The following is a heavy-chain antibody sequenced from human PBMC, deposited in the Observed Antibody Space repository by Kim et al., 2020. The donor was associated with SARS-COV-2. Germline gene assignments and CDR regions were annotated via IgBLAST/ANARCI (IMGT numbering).Heavy chain of an antibody. D-gene: IGHD4-4*01. CDR1: GFTFSSYG. CDR2: ISYDGNNK. J-gene: IGHJ6*02. Sequence: GGSLRLSCAASGFTFSSYGMHWVRQAPGKGLEWVAVISYDGNNKYYADSVKGRFTISRDNSKNTLYLQMNSLRAEDTAVYSCAKDQYQQLRFYYYHGMDVWGQGTTVTVSS. CDR3: AKDQYQQLRFYYYHGMDV. V-gene: IGHV3-30*18.